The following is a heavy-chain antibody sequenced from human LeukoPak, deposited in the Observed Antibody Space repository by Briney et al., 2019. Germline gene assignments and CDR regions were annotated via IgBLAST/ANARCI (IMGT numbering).Heavy chain of an antibody. CDR3: ARSYCSSTSCHRIAIDY. D-gene: IGHD2-2*01. V-gene: IGHV3-64*01. J-gene: IGHJ4*02. CDR1: GFTLSSYA. Sequence: QPGGSLRLSCAASGFTLSSYAMHWVRQAPGKGLEYVSVISSNGGSTYYANSVKGRFTMSRDNSKNTLYLQMGSLRAEDMAVYYCARSYCSSTSCHRIAIDYWGQGTLVTVSS. CDR2: ISSNGGST.